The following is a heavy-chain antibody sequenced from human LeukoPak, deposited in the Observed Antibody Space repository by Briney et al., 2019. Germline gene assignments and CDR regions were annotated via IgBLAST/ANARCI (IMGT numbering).Heavy chain of an antibody. V-gene: IGHV1-69*05. D-gene: IGHD3-9*01. CDR2: IIPIFGTA. J-gene: IGHJ4*02. CDR3: ARGLASDILTGFDY. CDR1: GGTFSSYA. Sequence: SVKVSCKASGGTFSSYAISWVRQAPGQGLEWMGGIIPIFGTANYAQKFQGRVTITTDESTSTAYMELSSLRSEDTAVYYCARGLASDILTGFDYWGQGTLVTVSS.